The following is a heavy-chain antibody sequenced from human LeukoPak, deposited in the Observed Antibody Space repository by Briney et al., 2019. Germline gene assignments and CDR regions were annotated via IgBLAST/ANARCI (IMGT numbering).Heavy chain of an antibody. Sequence: GGSLRLSCVASGFTFNKSWMSWVRQAPGKGPEWVANIKEDGTQKYYVDSVRGRFTISRDNAENSLYLQMNSLRAEDTAVYYCAKDFMRYCSGGSCYQPNDYWGQGTLVTVSS. CDR1: GFTFNKSW. J-gene: IGHJ4*02. CDR3: AKDFMRYCSGGSCYQPNDY. D-gene: IGHD2-15*01. CDR2: IKEDGTQK. V-gene: IGHV3-7*01.